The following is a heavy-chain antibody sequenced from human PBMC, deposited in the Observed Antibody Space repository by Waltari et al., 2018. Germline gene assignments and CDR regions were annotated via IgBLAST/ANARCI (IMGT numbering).Heavy chain of an antibody. J-gene: IGHJ5*02. CDR3: ARGQGRGWFGESPGWFDP. CDR1: GGSFSGYY. V-gene: IGHV4-34*01. D-gene: IGHD3-10*01. CDR2: SNHNGSA. Sequence: QVQLQQWGAGLLKPSETLSLTCAVYGGSFSGYYWSWIRQPPGKGLEWIGESNHNGSAHTTPPPKSRVTRSVDTSKNQVSLRRSSVTAAYTAVYYCARGQGRGWFGESPGWFDPWGQGTLVTVSS.